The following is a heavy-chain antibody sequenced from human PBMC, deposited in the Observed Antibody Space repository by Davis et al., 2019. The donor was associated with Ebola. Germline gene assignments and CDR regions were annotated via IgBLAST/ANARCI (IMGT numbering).Heavy chain of an antibody. V-gene: IGHV1-69*13. CDR2: IIPIFGTA. J-gene: IGHJ4*02. D-gene: IGHD3-10*01. CDR3: AREDPYGSGSYLFDY. CDR1: GYTFTSYG. Sequence: SVKVSCKASGYTFTSYGISWVRQAPGQGLEWIGGIIPIFGTANYAQKFQGRVTITADESTSTAYMELSSLRSEDTAVYYCAREDPYGSGSYLFDYWGQGTLVTVSS.